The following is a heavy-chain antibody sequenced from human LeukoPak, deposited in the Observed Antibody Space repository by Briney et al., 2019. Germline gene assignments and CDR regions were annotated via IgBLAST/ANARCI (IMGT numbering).Heavy chain of an antibody. CDR1: GGTSRFYA. CDR3: ARDPMVRGQSPLQV. Sequence: SVKVSCKASGGTSRFYAISWVRQVPGQGLQWMGRITPMIGISKTAQKFQDRLTITADNSTGTAYMELNSLTSKDTAVYYCARDPMVRGQSPLQVWGQGTLVTVSS. D-gene: IGHD3-10*01. J-gene: IGHJ1*01. CDR2: ITPMIGIS. V-gene: IGHV1-69*04.